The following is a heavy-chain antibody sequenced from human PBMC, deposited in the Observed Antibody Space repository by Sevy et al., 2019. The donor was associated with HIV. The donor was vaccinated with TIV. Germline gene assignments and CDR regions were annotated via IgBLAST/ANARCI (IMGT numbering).Heavy chain of an antibody. CDR3: TTGDPYNRYGYMRPYFFDY. V-gene: IGHV3-15*01. CDR2: IKSKTDCGTG. J-gene: IGHJ4*02. CDR1: GFTFTNTW. D-gene: IGHD5-18*01. Sequence: GGSLRLSCAASGFTFTNTWMSWVRQAPGKGLEWVGRIKSKTDCGTGDHAAPVKGRFSISRDDSKNTLYLQMNSLKTEDTAVYYCTTGDPYNRYGYMRPYFFDYWGQGTLVTVSS.